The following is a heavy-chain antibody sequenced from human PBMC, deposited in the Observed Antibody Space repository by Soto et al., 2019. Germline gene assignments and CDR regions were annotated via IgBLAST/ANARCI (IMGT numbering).Heavy chain of an antibody. V-gene: IGHV3-7*01. CDR3: ARDSAGGAFDI. Sequence: GGSLRLSCAASGFTFSSYWMSWVRQAPGKGLEWVANIKQDGSEKYYVDSVKGRFTISRDNAKNSLYLQMNSLRAEDAAVYYCARDSAGGAFDIWGQGTMVTVSS. J-gene: IGHJ3*02. D-gene: IGHD3-16*01. CDR2: IKQDGSEK. CDR1: GFTFSSYW.